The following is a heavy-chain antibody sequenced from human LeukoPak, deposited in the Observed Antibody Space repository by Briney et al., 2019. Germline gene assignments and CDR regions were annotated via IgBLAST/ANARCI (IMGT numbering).Heavy chain of an antibody. J-gene: IGHJ4*02. CDR2: INQDGSEK. V-gene: IGHV3-7*01. CDR3: ASERGYSGYGDFDC. CDR1: GFTFSSYW. Sequence: GGSLRLSCAASGFTFSSYWMSWVRHAPGKGLEWVANINQDGSEKYYVDSVKGRFSISRDNAKNSLYLQMSSLRAEDTAVYYCASERGYSGYGDFDCWGQGTLVTVSS. D-gene: IGHD5-12*01.